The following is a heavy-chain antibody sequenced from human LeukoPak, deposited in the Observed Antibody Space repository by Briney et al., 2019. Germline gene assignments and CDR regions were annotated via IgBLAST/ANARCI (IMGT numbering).Heavy chain of an antibody. CDR3: AKEIHAFGGFDY. CDR1: GFTFSSYG. J-gene: IGHJ4*02. V-gene: IGHV3-30*18. D-gene: IGHD3-10*01. CDR2: ISKNGNHQ. Sequence: GGSLRLSCAVSGFTFSSYGMHWVRQAPGKGLEWVAGISKNGNHQSYADSVKGRFTISRDNSKNTLLLQMNSLRVEDTAVYYCAKEIHAFGGFDYWGQGTLVTVSS.